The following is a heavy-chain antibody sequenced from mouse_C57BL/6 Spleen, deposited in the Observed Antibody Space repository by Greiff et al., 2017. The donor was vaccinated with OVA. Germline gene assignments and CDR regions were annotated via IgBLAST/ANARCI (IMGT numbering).Heavy chain of an antibody. CDR1: GFSLTSYG. Sequence: VHLVESGPGLVAPSQRLSITCTVSGFSLTSYGVSWVRQPPGKGLEWLGVIWGDGSTNYHSALISRLSISKDNSKSQVFLKLNSLQTDDTATYYCARTTVVAPFAYWGQGTLVTVSA. J-gene: IGHJ3*01. D-gene: IGHD1-1*01. CDR3: ARTTVVAPFAY. CDR2: IWGDGST. V-gene: IGHV2-3*01.